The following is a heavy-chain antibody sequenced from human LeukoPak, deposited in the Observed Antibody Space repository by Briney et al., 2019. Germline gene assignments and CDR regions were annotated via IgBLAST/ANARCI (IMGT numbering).Heavy chain of an antibody. CDR2: IKQDGSEK. J-gene: IGHJ4*02. CDR3: ARDYSGEVLDY. CDR1: GFTLSNYW. Sequence: GGSLRLSCAASGFTLSNYWMSWVRQAPGKGLEWVANIKQDGSEKYYVDSVKGRFTISRDNAKNSLYLQMNSLRAEDTAVYYCARDYSGEVLDYWGQGTLVTVSS. V-gene: IGHV3-7*01. D-gene: IGHD6-25*01.